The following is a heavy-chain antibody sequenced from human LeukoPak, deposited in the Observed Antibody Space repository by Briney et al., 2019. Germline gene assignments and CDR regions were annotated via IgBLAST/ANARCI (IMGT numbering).Heavy chain of an antibody. V-gene: IGHV3-33*08. J-gene: IGHJ4*02. CDR3: ARSQSSSLIDY. Sequence: GGSLRLSCAASGFTFSSYAMSWVRQAPGKGLERVAVIWYDGTSKDYADSVKGRFTFSRDNSKNTLYLQMNSLTVEDTAVYYCARSQSSSLIDYWGQGTLVTVSS. CDR2: IWYDGTSK. D-gene: IGHD6-13*01. CDR1: GFTFSSYA.